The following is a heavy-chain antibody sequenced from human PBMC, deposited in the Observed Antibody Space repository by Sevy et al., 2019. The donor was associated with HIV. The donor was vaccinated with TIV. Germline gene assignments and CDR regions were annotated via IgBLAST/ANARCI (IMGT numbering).Heavy chain of an antibody. CDR1: GFTFSSYG. Sequence: GGSLRLSCAASGFTFSSYGMHWVRQAPGKGLEWVAVIWYDGSNKYYADSVKGRFTISRDNSKNTLYLQMNSLRAEDTAVYYCARDLYPTPGYYDSSGALDYWGQGTLVTVSS. CDR2: IWYDGSNK. D-gene: IGHD3-22*01. V-gene: IGHV3-33*01. CDR3: ARDLYPTPGYYDSSGALDY. J-gene: IGHJ4*02.